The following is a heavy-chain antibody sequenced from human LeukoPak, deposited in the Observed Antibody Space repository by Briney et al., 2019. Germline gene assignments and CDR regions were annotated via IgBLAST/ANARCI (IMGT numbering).Heavy chain of an antibody. CDR3: AKDPNGDYVGAFDM. CDR2: TRGSGHTT. D-gene: IGHD4-17*01. CDR1: GSTFSAYY. Sequence: PGGSLRLSCAASGSTFSAYYMSWIRQAPGKGLEWVSSTRGSGHTTYYADSVQGRFTISRDNSKNTLFLQMNSLRAEDTAIYHCAKDPNGDYVGAFDMWGQGTMVTVSS. J-gene: IGHJ3*02. V-gene: IGHV3-23*01.